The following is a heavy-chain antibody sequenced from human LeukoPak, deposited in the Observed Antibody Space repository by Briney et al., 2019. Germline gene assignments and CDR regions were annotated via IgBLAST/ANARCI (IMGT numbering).Heavy chain of an antibody. D-gene: IGHD1-26*01. CDR3: TTDTRIVGATGFDY. CDR2: IKSKTDGGTT. J-gene: IGHJ4*02. V-gene: IGHV3-15*01. Sequence: GGSLRLSCAASGFTFSNAWMSWVRQAPGKGLEWVGRIKSKTDGGTTDYAAPVKGRFTISRDDSKNTLYLQMNGLTTEDTGMYYCTTDTRIVGATGFDYWGQGTLVTVSS. CDR1: GFTFSNAW.